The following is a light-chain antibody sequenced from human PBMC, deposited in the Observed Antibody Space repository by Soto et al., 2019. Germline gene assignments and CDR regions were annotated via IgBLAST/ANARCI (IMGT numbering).Light chain of an antibody. J-gene: IGLJ1*01. Sequence: QSVLTQPPSVSGAPGQGVTISCTGSSSNIGAGYDVHWYQHLPGTAPKLLIYANNNRPSGVPDRFSGSKSGTSASLAITGLQVEDEADYYCQSYDSSLRVFGSGTKVTVL. CDR3: QSYDSSLRV. V-gene: IGLV1-40*01. CDR1: SSNIGAGYD. CDR2: ANN.